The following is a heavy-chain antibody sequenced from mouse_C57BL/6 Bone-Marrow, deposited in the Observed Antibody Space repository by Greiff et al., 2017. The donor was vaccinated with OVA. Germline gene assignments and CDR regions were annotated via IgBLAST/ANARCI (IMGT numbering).Heavy chain of an antibody. J-gene: IGHJ2*01. D-gene: IGHD1-1*01. CDR2: INPGSGGT. Sequence: QVQLQQSGAELVRPGTSVKVSCKASGYAFTNYLIEWVKQRPGQGLEWIGVINPGSGGTNYNEKFKGKATLTADKSSSTAYMQLSSLTSEDSAVYFCARSSTVVAERGYFDYWGQGTTLTVSS. CDR3: ARSSTVVAERGYFDY. CDR1: GYAFTNYL. V-gene: IGHV1-54*01.